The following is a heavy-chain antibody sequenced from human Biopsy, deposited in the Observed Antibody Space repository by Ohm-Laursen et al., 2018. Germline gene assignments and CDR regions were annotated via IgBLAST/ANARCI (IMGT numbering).Heavy chain of an antibody. V-gene: IGHV1-69*13. CDR2: IIPIFGTA. J-gene: IGHJ4*02. CDR1: GGTFTNYA. CDR3: ARDALGGGSYRFFY. D-gene: IGHD1-26*01. Sequence: ASVKVSCKVSGGTFTNYAISWVRQASGQGLEWMGGIIPIFGTANYAQKFQGRVTITADESTSTAYMELSSPRSDNTAVYYCARDALGGGSYRFFYWGQGSLVTVSS.